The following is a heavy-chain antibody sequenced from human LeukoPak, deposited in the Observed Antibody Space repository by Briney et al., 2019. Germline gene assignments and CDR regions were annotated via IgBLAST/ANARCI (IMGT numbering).Heavy chain of an antibody. CDR1: GGSMRSNTYC. V-gene: IGHV4-39*07. CDR3: ARGAYYYDSSGYTYDY. CDR2: IFHSGST. J-gene: IGHJ4*02. D-gene: IGHD3-22*01. Sequence: PSETLSLTCTVSGGSMRSNTYCWGWLRQPPGKGLEWIGSIFHSGSTNYNPSLKSRVTMSVDTSKNQFSLKLSSVTAADTAVYYCARGAYYYDSSGYTYDYWGQGTLVTVSS.